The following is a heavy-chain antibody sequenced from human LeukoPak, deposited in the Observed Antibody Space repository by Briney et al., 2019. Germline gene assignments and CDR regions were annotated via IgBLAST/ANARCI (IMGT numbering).Heavy chain of an antibody. CDR1: GFTFSSYG. Sequence: GGSLRLSCTASGFTFSSYGMHWVRQAPGKGLEWVAVISYDGSNKYYADSVKGRFTISRDNSKNTLYLQMNSLRAEDTAVYYCAKDLYYYDSSGSMGYFDYWGQGTLVTVSS. CDR2: ISYDGSNK. V-gene: IGHV3-30*18. J-gene: IGHJ4*02. D-gene: IGHD3-22*01. CDR3: AKDLYYYDSSGSMGYFDY.